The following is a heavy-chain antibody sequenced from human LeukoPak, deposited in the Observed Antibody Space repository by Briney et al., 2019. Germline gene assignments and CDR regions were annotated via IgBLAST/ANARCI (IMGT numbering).Heavy chain of an antibody. CDR2: ISSSSSYI. J-gene: IGHJ4*02. D-gene: IGHD3-22*01. CDR1: GFTFSSYE. CDR3: ARDRGYYCDY. Sequence: PGGSLRLSCAASGFTFSSYEMNWVRQAPGKGLEWVSSISSSSSYIYYADSVKGRFTISRDNAKNPLYLQMNSLRAEDTAVYYCARDRGYYCDYWGQGTLVTVSS. V-gene: IGHV3-21*01.